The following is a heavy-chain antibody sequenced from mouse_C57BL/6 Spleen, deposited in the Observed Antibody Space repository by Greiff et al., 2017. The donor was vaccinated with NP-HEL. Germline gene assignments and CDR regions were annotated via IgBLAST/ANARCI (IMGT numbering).Heavy chain of an antibody. J-gene: IGHJ1*03. V-gene: IGHV6-6*01. Sequence: EVQLQESGGGLVQPGGSMKLSCAASGFTFSDAWMDWVRQSPEKGLEWVAEIRNKANNHATYYAESVKGRFTISRDDSKSSVYLQMNSLRAEDTGIYYCTRGFTSVVATYWYFDVWGTGTTVTVSS. CDR3: TRGFTSVVATYWYFDV. CDR2: IRNKANNHAT. CDR1: GFTFSDAW. D-gene: IGHD1-1*01.